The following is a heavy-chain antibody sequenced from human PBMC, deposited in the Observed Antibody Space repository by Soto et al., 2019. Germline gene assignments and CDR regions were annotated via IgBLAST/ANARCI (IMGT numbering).Heavy chain of an antibody. CDR3: ASSSGNNYGVGTNYYFDY. Sequence: SVKVSCKTSGGTFSTYSIVWVRQAPGEGLEWMGGIIPIFGTANYAQKFQDRVTITADKSTNTAFMELSSLKSEDTAMYYCASSSGNNYGVGTNYYFDYWGQGTLVTVSS. CDR1: GGTFSTYS. CDR2: IIPIFGTA. J-gene: IGHJ4*02. V-gene: IGHV1-69*06. D-gene: IGHD1-26*01.